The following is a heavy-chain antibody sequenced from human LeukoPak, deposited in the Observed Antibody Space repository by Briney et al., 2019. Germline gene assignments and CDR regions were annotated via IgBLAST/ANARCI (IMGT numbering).Heavy chain of an antibody. J-gene: IGHJ6*03. CDR1: GYTFTSYA. D-gene: IGHD3-22*01. CDR3: ARATPNYYDSSGYYTPPALYYYYYYMDV. V-gene: IGHV1-69*13. Sequence: SVKVSCKASGYTFTSYAMNWVRQAPGQGLEWMGGIIPIFGTANYAQKFQGRVTITADESTSTAYMELSSLRSEDTAVYYCARATPNYYDSSGYYTPPALYYYYYYMDVWGKGTTVTISS. CDR2: IIPIFGTA.